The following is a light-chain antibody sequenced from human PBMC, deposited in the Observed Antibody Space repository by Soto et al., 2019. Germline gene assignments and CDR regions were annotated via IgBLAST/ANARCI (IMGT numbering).Light chain of an antibody. Sequence: EIVLTQSPCTLSLSPGERATLSCRASQTVSSNYLAWYQQKPGQAPRLLIYAASTRATGIPDRFSGSGSGTDFTLSISRLEPEDFAVYYCQHYGGSSWTFGQGTKVDIK. V-gene: IGKV3-20*01. CDR3: QHYGGSSWT. CDR2: AAS. J-gene: IGKJ1*01. CDR1: QTVSSNY.